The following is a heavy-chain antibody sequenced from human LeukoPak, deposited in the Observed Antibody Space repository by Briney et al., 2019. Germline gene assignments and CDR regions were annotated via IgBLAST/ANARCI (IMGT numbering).Heavy chain of an antibody. J-gene: IGHJ6*04. CDR3: ARDSGYVLRFLEWLLDV. Sequence: GGSLRLSCAASGFTFSSSWMSWVRQAPGKGLEWVANIKQDGSEKYYVDPVKGRFTISRDNAKNSQYLQMNSLRAEDTAVYYCARDSGYVLRFLEWLLDVWGKGTTVTVSS. CDR1: GFTFSSSW. D-gene: IGHD3-3*01. V-gene: IGHV3-7*01. CDR2: IKQDGSEK.